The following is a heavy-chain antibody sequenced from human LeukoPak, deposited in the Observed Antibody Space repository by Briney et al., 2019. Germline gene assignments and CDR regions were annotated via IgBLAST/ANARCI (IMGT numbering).Heavy chain of an antibody. J-gene: IGHJ4*02. D-gene: IGHD2-2*01. V-gene: IGHV1-2*02. CDR1: VYTFTNFY. Sequence: ASVKVSCTASVYTFTNFYIHWVRQAPGQGLEWMGWMNPNGGDTSYAREFQDRVTMTRDTSLSTAYMELSRLRSDDTAVYFCARRPINCIITNCYVDYWGQGTLVTVSS. CDR2: MNPNGGDT. CDR3: ARRPINCIITNCYVDY.